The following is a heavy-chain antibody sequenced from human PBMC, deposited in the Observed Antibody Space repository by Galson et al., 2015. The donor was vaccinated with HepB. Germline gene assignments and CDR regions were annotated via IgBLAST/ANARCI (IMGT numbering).Heavy chain of an antibody. CDR3: ARGRDGYDY. D-gene: IGHD5-24*01. CDR1: GGSFSGYY. J-gene: IGHJ4*02. Sequence: SETLSLTCAVYGGSFSGYYWSWIRQPPGKGLEWVGEINHSGSTNYNPSLKSRVTISVDTSKNQFSLKLSSVTAADTAVYYCARGRDGYDYWGQGTLVTVSS. V-gene: IGHV4-34*01. CDR2: INHSGST.